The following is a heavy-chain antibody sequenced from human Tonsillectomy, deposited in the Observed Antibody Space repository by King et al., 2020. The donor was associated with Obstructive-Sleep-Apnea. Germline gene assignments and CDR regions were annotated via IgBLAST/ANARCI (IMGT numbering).Heavy chain of an antibody. CDR2: INLKSGGT. V-gene: IGHV1-2*02. CDR1: GYTFTDYY. CDR3: VSDSADDTENAFDV. Sequence: VQLVESGAEVKTPGASVKVSCKASGYTFTDYYMHWVRQAPGQGLEWMGWINLKSGGTNYAQRFHGRVTMTRDTSITTAYMELSRLTSDDTALYFCVSDSADDTENAFDVWGQGTLVTVSS. J-gene: IGHJ3*01.